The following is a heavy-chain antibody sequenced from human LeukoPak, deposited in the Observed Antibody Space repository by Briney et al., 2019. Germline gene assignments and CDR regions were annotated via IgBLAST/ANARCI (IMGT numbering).Heavy chain of an antibody. J-gene: IGHJ4*02. D-gene: IGHD3-22*01. Sequence: GESLKISCKGSGYSFTSYWIGWVRQVPGKGLEWMGTIYPGDSDTRYSPSFQGQVTISADKSISTAYLQWSSLKASDTAMYYCARLHYYDSSGYYNWGSIIDYWGQGTLVTVSS. V-gene: IGHV5-51*01. CDR1: GYSFTSYW. CDR2: IYPGDSDT. CDR3: ARLHYYDSSGYYNWGSIIDY.